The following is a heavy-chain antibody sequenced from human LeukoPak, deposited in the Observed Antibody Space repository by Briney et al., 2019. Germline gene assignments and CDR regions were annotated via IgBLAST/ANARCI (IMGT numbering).Heavy chain of an antibody. CDR2: VNSDGRTT. CDR1: GFTFSRNW. D-gene: IGHD3-16*01. J-gene: IGHJ4*02. Sequence: PGGSLRLSCAASGFTFSRNWMHWVRQAPGKGLVWVSRVNSDGRTTSYADSVKGRFTISRDNAKNTLYLQMNSLRDEDTAVYYRVGSLGGNDYWGQGTLVTVSS. CDR3: VGSLGGNDY. V-gene: IGHV3-74*01.